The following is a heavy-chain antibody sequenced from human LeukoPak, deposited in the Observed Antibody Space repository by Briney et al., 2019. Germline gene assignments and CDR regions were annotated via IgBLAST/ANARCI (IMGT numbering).Heavy chain of an antibody. CDR1: GGSISSYF. J-gene: IGHJ4*02. D-gene: IGHD2-2*01. CDR2: IYYSGST. CDR3: ARQYCSSTNCYYFDY. V-gene: IGHV4-59*01. Sequence: SETLSLTCTVSGGSISSYFWSLIRQPPGKGLEWIGYIYYSGSTNYNPSLKSRVTISVDTSKNQFSLTLSSVTAADTAVYYCARQYCSSTNCYYFDYWGQGTLVTVSS.